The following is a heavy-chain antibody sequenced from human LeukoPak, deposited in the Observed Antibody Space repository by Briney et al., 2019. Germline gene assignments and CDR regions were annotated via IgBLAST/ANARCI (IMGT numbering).Heavy chain of an antibody. D-gene: IGHD6-25*01. CDR1: GGTFTSYA. CDR2: IIPILGIA. CDR3: ARVAGNWFDP. Sequence: SVKVSCKASGGTFTSYAISWVRQAPGQGLEWMGRIIPILGIANYAQKFQGRVTITADKSTSTAYMELGSLRSEDTAVYYCARVAGNWFDPWGQGTLVTVSS. V-gene: IGHV1-69*04. J-gene: IGHJ5*02.